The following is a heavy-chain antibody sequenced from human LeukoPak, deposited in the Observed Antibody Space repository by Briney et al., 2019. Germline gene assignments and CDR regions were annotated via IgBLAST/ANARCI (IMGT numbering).Heavy chain of an antibody. CDR3: ARQVFTSVAFDY. D-gene: IGHD3-16*01. CDR2: IYHSGST. J-gene: IGHJ4*02. Sequence: SETLSLTCAVSGGSISSGGYSWSWIRQPPGKGLEWIGYIYHSGSTYYNPSLKSRVTISMDTSKNQFSLKLSSVTAADTAVYYCARQVFTSVAFDYWGQGTLVTVSS. CDR1: GGSISSGGYS. V-gene: IGHV4-30-2*03.